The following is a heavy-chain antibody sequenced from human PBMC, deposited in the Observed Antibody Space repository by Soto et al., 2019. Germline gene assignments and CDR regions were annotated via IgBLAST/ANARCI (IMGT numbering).Heavy chain of an antibody. V-gene: IGHV1-2*02. CDR1: GYTFTTYY. CDR3: ARSNLPHYDYVWGSYRPLDY. CDR2: INPNTGGT. Sequence: ASVKVSCKASGYTFTTYYIHWVRQAPGQGPEWMGWINPNTGGTHYSQGFQGRVTMTRDTLYLQMNSLRAEDTAVYYCARSNLPHYDYVWGSYRPLDYWGQGTLVTVSS. J-gene: IGHJ4*02. D-gene: IGHD3-16*02.